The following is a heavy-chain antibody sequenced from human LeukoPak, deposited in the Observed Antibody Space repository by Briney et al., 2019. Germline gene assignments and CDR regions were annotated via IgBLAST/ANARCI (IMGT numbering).Heavy chain of an antibody. CDR3: ARGVGSMVRGVFDP. V-gene: IGHV3-74*01. J-gene: IGHJ5*02. D-gene: IGHD3-10*01. CDR2: INSDGSST. Sequence: TGGSLRLSCAASGFTFSSYWMHWVRQAPGKGLVWVSRINSDGSSTSYADSVKGRFTISRDNAKNTLYLQMNSLRAEDTAVYYCARGVGSMVRGVFDPWGQGTLVTVSS. CDR1: GFTFSSYW.